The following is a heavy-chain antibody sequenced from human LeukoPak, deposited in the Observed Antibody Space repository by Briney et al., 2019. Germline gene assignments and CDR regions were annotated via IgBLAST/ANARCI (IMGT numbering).Heavy chain of an antibody. V-gene: IGHV1-2*02. CDR3: ARDYYDILTGYYNGAPDAFDI. CDR1: GYTFTSYY. CDR2: INPNSGGT. Sequence: ASVKVSCKASGYTFTSYYMHWVRQAPGQGLEWMGWINPNSGGTNYAQKFQGRVTMTRDTSISTAYMELSRLRSDDTAVYYCARDYYDILTGYYNGAPDAFDIWGQGTMVTVSS. D-gene: IGHD3-9*01. J-gene: IGHJ3*02.